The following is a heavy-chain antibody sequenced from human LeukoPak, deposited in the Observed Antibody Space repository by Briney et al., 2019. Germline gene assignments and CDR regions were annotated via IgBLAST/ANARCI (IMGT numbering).Heavy chain of an antibody. CDR2: VTSGGST. J-gene: IGHJ4*02. D-gene: IGHD2-2*01. CDR3: ANYLRQLPFDY. V-gene: IGHV3-23*01. CDR1: GFTFTSYV. Sequence: GGSLRLSCAASGFTFTSYVMTWVRQAPEKGLEWVSAVTSGGSTFYADSVKGRFTISRDNSKNTLYLQMNSLRAEDTAVYYCANYLRQLPFDYWGQGTLVTVPS.